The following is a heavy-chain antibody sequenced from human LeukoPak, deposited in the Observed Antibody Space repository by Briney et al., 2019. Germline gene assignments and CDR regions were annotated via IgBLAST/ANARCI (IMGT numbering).Heavy chain of an antibody. CDR2: ISSSSSYI. CDR3: ASEKHYYDSSVGGY. CDR1: GFTFSSYS. J-gene: IGHJ4*02. Sequence: GGSLRLSCAASGFTFSSYSMSWVRQAPGKGLEWVSSISSSSSYIYYADSVKGRFTISRDNAKNSLYLQMNSLRAEDTAVYYCASEKHYYDSSVGGYWGQGTLVTVSS. V-gene: IGHV3-21*01. D-gene: IGHD3-22*01.